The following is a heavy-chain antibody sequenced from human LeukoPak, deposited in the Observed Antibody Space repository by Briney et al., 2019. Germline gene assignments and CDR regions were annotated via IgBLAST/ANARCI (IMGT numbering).Heavy chain of an antibody. V-gene: IGHV1-2*02. CDR1: GYTFTGYY. CDR3: ASRIVVVPAGLPADQIAAPSEEDY. CDR2: INPNSGGT. Sequence: ASVKVSCKASGYTFTGYYMHWVRQAPGQGLEWMGGINPNSGGTNYAQKFQGRVTMTRDTSISTAYMELSRLRSDDTAVYYCASRIVVVPAGLPADQIAAPSEEDYWGQGTLVTVSS. J-gene: IGHJ4*02. D-gene: IGHD2-2*01.